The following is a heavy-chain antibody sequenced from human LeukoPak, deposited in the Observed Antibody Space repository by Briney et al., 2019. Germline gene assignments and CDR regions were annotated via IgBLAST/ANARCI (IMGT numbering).Heavy chain of an antibody. CDR2: IKQDGSEK. J-gene: IGHJ6*03. CDR1: GFTFSSYW. Sequence: GGSLRLSCAASGFTFSSYWMSWVRQAPGKGLEWVAHIKQDGSEKYYVDSVKGRFTISRDNAKNSLYLQMNSLRAEDTAVYYCARFLGPGYYYYMDVWGKGTTATVSS. D-gene: IGHD2/OR15-2a*01. CDR3: ARFLGPGYYYYMDV. V-gene: IGHV3-7*01.